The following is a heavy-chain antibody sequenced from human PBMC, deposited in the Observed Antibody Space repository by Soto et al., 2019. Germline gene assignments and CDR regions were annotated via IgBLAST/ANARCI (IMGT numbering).Heavy chain of an antibody. CDR1: GGSISSDTFY. J-gene: IGHJ6*02. D-gene: IGHD1-20*01. Sequence: QLQLQESGPGLVKPSETLSLICSVSGGSISSDTFYWGWFRQPPGKGLEWIGSIYYNGNTYYNPSLKGRVTISMDTSKNQFSLKVSSVTVADTGVYYCARPRTYNKYGDSFYGVVVWGQGTTVTVSS. CDR3: ARPRTYNKYGDSFYGVVV. CDR2: IYYNGNT. V-gene: IGHV4-39*01.